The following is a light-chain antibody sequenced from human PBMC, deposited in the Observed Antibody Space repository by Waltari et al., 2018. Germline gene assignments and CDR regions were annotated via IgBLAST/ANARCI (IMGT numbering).Light chain of an antibody. J-gene: IGKJ3*01. CDR1: QSIAIY. CDR2: AAS. Sequence: DIQITQSPSSLSASVGATVTITCRASQSIAIYLTWYQQEPGKAPKLLIYAASSLQTGVPSRFSGSGSETHFTLTISSLQPEDFATYYCQQSYSTPLTVGPGTKVDFQ. CDR3: QQSYSTPLT. V-gene: IGKV1-39*01.